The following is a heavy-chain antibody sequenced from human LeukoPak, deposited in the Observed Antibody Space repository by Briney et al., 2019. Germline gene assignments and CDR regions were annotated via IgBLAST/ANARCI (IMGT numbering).Heavy chain of an antibody. Sequence: PGGSLRLSCAASGFTFSSYSMNWVRQAPGKGLEWVSSISSSSSYIYYADSVKGRFTISRDNAKNSLYLQMNSLRAEDTAVYYCAKVDGSSWSFDYWGQGTLVTVSS. D-gene: IGHD6-13*01. J-gene: IGHJ4*02. CDR2: ISSSSSYI. V-gene: IGHV3-21*04. CDR3: AKVDGSSWSFDY. CDR1: GFTFSSYS.